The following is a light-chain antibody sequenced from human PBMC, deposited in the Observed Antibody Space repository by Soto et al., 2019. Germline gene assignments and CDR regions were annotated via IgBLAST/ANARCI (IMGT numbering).Light chain of an antibody. CDR2: GAS. CDR3: QQYGSSSFT. V-gene: IGKV3-20*01. Sequence: EIVLTQSPGTLSLSPGERATLSCRASQSVSSSYLAWYQQKPGQAPRLLIYGASSRATVIPVRFSGSGSGTDFTLTISILEPEDFAVYYCQQYGSSSFTFCPGTKLDIK. J-gene: IGKJ3*01. CDR1: QSVSSSY.